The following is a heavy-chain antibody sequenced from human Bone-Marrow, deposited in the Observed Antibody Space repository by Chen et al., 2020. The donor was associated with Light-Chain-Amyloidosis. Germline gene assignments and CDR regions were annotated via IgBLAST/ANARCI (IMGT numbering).Heavy chain of an antibody. CDR1: GGSISSGGDY. Sequence: QVQLQESGPGLVKPSQTLSLTCTVSGGSISSGGDYWIWIRQHPGKGLEWIGYIYYSGSTYYNPSLKSRVTISVDTSKNQFSLKLSSVTAADTAVYYCARRPGHIVVVTEGAFDIWGQGTMVTVSS. D-gene: IGHD2-21*02. V-gene: IGHV4-31*03. CDR3: ARRPGHIVVVTEGAFDI. CDR2: IYYSGST. J-gene: IGHJ3*02.